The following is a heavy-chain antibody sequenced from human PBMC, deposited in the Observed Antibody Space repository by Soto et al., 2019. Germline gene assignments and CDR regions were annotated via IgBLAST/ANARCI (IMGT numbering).Heavy chain of an antibody. V-gene: IGHV3-13*01. CDR2: IGTASDT. D-gene: IGHD3-3*01. J-gene: IGHJ4*02. CDR1: GFTFSSYD. CDR3: TRGFFAAFDC. Sequence: GGSLRLSCAASGFTFSSYDMHWVRQVTGKGLEWVSAIGTASDTYYPASVKGRFTISRENVKNFLYLQMNNLGAEDTAVYYCTRGFFAAFDCWGQGALVTVSS.